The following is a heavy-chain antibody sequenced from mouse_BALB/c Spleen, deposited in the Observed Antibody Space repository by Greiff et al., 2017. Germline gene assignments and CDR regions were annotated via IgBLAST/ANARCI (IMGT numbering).Heavy chain of an antibody. CDR2: ISYSGST. J-gene: IGHJ1*01. CDR3: ARDEFSYYGSSPLYFDV. D-gene: IGHD1-1*01. V-gene: IGHV3-2*02. Sequence: EVQLQQSGPGLVKPSQSLSLTCTVTGYSITSDYAWNWIRQFPGNKLEWMGYISYSGSTSYNPSLKSRISITRDTSKNQFFLQLNSVTTEDTATYYCARDEFSYYGSSPLYFDVWGAGTTVTVSS. CDR1: GYSITSDYA.